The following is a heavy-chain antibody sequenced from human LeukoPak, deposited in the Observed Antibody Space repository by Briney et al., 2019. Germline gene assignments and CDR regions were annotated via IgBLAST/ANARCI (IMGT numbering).Heavy chain of an antibody. J-gene: IGHJ4*02. V-gene: IGHV1-18*04. CDR1: GYTFTSYG. CDR3: ARGPSSIAAADYYFDY. CDR2: ISAYNGST. D-gene: IGHD6-13*01. Sequence: ASVKVSCKASGYTFTSYGISWVRQAPGQGLEWMGWISAYNGSTNYAQKLQGRVTMTTDTSTSTAYMELRSLRSDDTAVYYCARGPSSIAAADYYFDYWGQGTLVTVSS.